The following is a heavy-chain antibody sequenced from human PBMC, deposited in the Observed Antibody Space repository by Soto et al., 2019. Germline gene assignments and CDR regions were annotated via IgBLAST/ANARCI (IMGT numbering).Heavy chain of an antibody. CDR3: ARCDGSATYCFFFAY. V-gene: IGHV3-66*01. Sequence: GGSLRLSCSASGLTVSNRYMSWVRQAPGKGLEWVSAIYSGGSTYYADSVKGRFTISRDNSRNTLYLQMNSLRAEDTAVYFCARCDGSATYCFFFAYWGQGTPVTVSS. J-gene: IGHJ4*02. CDR1: GLTVSNRY. D-gene: IGHD3-10*01. CDR2: IYSGGST.